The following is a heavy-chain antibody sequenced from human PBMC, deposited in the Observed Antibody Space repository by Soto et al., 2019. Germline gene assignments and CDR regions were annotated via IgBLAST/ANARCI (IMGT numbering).Heavy chain of an antibody. Sequence: QVQLVESGGGVVQPGRSLRLSCVASGFTFSSYGMHCVRQAPGKGLEWVSLTWYDGSKAYYAEPVKGRFTISRDNSKNTLYLQMNNLRAEDTAVYYCARYCSGGSCYPTYYGLDVWGQGTTVTVSS. CDR3: ARYCSGGSCYPTYYGLDV. D-gene: IGHD2-15*01. V-gene: IGHV3-33*01. CDR1: GFTFSSYG. CDR2: TWYDGSKA. J-gene: IGHJ6*02.